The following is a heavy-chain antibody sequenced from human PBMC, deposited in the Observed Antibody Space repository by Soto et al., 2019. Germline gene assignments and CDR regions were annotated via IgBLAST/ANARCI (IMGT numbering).Heavy chain of an antibody. Sequence: QVQLQESGPGLVKPSQTLSLTCTVSGGSISSGDYSWSWIRQPPGKGLEWIGYIYYSGSTYYNPSLTSRVTISVDTSRNRFSLKLSSVTAADTAVYYCARASPVVTDVWGQGTTVTVSS. CDR3: ARASPVVTDV. CDR1: GGSISSGDYS. D-gene: IGHD5-18*01. V-gene: IGHV4-30-4*01. J-gene: IGHJ6*02. CDR2: IYYSGST.